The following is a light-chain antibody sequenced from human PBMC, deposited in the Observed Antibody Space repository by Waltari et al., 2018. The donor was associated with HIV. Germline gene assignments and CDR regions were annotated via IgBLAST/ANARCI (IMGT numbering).Light chain of an antibody. Sequence: QPRSVSGSPGQSVTISCTGTSSDVGGYNYVSWYQQHPGKAPKLMIYDVSKRPSGVPDRFSGSKSGNTASLTISGLQAEDEADYYCCSYAGSYFYVFGTGTKVTVL. J-gene: IGLJ1*01. CDR1: SSDVGGYNY. CDR2: DVS. CDR3: CSYAGSYFYV. V-gene: IGLV2-11*01.